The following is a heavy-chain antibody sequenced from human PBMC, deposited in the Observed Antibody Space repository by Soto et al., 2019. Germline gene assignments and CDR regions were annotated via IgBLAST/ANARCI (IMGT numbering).Heavy chain of an antibody. CDR3: AGDGSYYGPRYFDP. CDR2: IIPIFDTP. D-gene: IGHD3-10*01. J-gene: IGHJ2*01. V-gene: IGHV1-69*06. Sequence: QAQLVQSGAEVKRPGSSVKVSCKTSGGTFSINVISWVRQAPGQGLEWMGGIIPIFDTPNYAQKFQGRGTIIADKSTNTVYMELTSLRSEDTAVYYCAGDGSYYGPRYFDPWGRCTLVTVSS. CDR1: GGTFSINV.